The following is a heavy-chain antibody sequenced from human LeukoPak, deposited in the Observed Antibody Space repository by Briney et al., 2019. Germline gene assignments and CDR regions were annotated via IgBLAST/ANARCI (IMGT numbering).Heavy chain of an antibody. CDR3: TRMTTGHDY. CDR2: INHSAYT. Sequence: PSETLSLSCAVSGVSFGDYYRAWVRQTPGKGLVWIGEINHSAYTHDSPSPNSRVTLSIDTSRKQFSLNLKSATVADAATYYCTRMTTGHDYWGQGTLVTVSS. CDR1: GVSFGDYY. J-gene: IGHJ4*02. D-gene: IGHD4-17*01. V-gene: IGHV4-34*01.